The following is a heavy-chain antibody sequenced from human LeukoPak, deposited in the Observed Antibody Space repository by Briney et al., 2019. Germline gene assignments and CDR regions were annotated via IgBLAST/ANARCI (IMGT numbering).Heavy chain of an antibody. J-gene: IGHJ3*02. CDR3: AKDNRALSAFDI. D-gene: IGHD3-10*01. Sequence: GGSLRLSCAASGFTFSSYSMNWVRQAPGKGLEWGSSISSSSSYIYYADSVKGRFTISRDNAKNSLYLQMNSLRAEDTAVYYCAKDNRALSAFDIWGQGTMVTVSS. CDR1: GFTFSSYS. V-gene: IGHV3-21*04. CDR2: ISSSSSYI.